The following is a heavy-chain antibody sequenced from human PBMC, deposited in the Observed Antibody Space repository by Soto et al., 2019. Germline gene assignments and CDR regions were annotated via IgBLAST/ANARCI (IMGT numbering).Heavy chain of an antibody. CDR2: IYYSGST. V-gene: IGHV4-59*08. J-gene: IGHJ4*02. CDR3: ARRGGHSNYFDY. Sequence: SETLSLTCSVSGGSISSYYWSWIRQPPGRGLEWIGYIYYSGSTNYNPSLKSRVTISVDTSKNQFSLKLSSVTAADTAVYYCARRGGHSNYFDYWGQGTLVTVSS. CDR1: GGSISSYY. D-gene: IGHD3-10*01.